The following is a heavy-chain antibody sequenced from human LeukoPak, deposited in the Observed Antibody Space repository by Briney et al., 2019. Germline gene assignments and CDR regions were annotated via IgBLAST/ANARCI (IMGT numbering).Heavy chain of an antibody. CDR1: GGSFSGYY. CDR2: INHSGSA. D-gene: IGHD4-17*01. J-gene: IGHJ3*02. CDR3: ARGGLGTVTTDDAFDI. Sequence: SETLSLTCAVYGGSFSGYYWSWIRQPPGKGLEWIGEINHSGSANYNPSLKSRVTISVDTSKNQFSLKLSSVTAADTAVYYCARGGLGTVTTDDAFDIWGQGTMVTVSS. V-gene: IGHV4-34*01.